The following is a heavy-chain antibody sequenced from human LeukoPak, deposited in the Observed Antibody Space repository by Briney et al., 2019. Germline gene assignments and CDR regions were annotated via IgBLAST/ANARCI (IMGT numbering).Heavy chain of an antibody. D-gene: IGHD3-10*01. CDR1: GYTFTSYD. Sequence: ASVKVSCKASGYTFTSYDINWVRQATGQGLEWMGWMNPNSGNTGYAQKFQGRVTMTRNTSISTAYMELSSLRSEDTAVYYCARQGWAAGYYGSGRTYYYYYMDVWGKGTTVTISS. V-gene: IGHV1-8*01. CDR3: ARQGWAAGYYGSGRTYYYYYMDV. CDR2: MNPNSGNT. J-gene: IGHJ6*03.